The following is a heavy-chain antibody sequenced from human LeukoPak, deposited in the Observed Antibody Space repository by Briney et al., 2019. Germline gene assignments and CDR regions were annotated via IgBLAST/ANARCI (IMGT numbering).Heavy chain of an antibody. D-gene: IGHD3-10*01. CDR2: IYYSGST. J-gene: IGHJ6*03. CDR1: GGSISSSGYY. Sequence: SETLSLTCTVSGGSISSSGYYWGWIRQPPGKGLEWIARIYYSGSTYYNPSLKSRVTISVDTSKNQLSLKLSSVTAADTAVYYCARFPRIWFGELSLTYYYYYMDVWGKGTTVTASS. CDR3: ARFPRIWFGELSLTYYYYYMDV. V-gene: IGHV4-39*07.